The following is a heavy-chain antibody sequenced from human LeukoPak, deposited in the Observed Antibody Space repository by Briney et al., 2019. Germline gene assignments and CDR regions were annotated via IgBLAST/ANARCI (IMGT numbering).Heavy chain of an antibody. V-gene: IGHV3-7*01. Sequence: GGSLRLPCAASGFTFSSYGMSWVRQAPGKGLEWVANIKEDGSDKYYVDSVKGRFTISRDNARTSLYLQMNSLRAEDTAVYYCARDYRARLDYWGQGTLVTVSS. CDR2: IKEDGSDK. CDR1: GFTFSSYG. CDR3: ARDYRARLDY. J-gene: IGHJ4*02.